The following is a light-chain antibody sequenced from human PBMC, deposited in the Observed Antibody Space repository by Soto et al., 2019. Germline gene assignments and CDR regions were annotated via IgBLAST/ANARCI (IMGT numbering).Light chain of an antibody. Sequence: EIVMTQSPATLSVSPGERATLSCRASQSVSSDLAWYQQKPGQAPRLLMYGASTRATGVPARFSGSGSGTEFTLNISSLQSEDVAVYYCQQYNNWPPWTFGQGTKVEIK. CDR3: QQYNNWPPWT. J-gene: IGKJ1*01. CDR2: GAS. CDR1: QSVSSD. V-gene: IGKV3-15*01.